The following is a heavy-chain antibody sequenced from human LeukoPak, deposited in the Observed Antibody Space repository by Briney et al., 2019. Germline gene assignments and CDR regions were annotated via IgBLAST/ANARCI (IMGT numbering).Heavy chain of an antibody. Sequence: SDPLSLLCAVTGYHMYIGHYWGWIRQPPGTGPESIGSIYHSGSTYYNPSLKSRVTISVDTSKNQFSLKLSSVTAADTAVYYCARVTGYYYYYMDVWGKGTTVTVSS. CDR1: GYHMYIGHY. D-gene: IGHD2-21*02. J-gene: IGHJ6*03. CDR3: ARVTGYYYYYMDV. CDR2: IYHSGST. V-gene: IGHV4-38-2*01.